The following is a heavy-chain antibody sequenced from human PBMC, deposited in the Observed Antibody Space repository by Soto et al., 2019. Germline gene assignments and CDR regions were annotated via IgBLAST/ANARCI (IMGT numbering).Heavy chain of an antibody. Sequence: QVKLVQSGAEVKKPGASVKVSCTASGYSLITYSVTWVRQAPGQGLEWMGWINPYNDNTNYAQTLQGRLTFTTDTSSNTAYMELRSLRSDDTAFYYCARIVMWERKEHFVDYWGQGTLVTVSS. D-gene: IGHD1-1*01. J-gene: IGHJ4*02. CDR3: ARIVMWERKEHFVDY. CDR1: GYSLITYS. CDR2: INPYNDNT. V-gene: IGHV1-18*01.